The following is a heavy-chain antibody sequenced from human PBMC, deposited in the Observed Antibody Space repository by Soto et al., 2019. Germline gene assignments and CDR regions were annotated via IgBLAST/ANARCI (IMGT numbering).Heavy chain of an antibody. Sequence: PGESLKISCKGSGYSFTSYWIGWVRQMPGKGLEWMGIIYPGDSDTRYSPSFQGQVTISADKSISTAYLQWSSLKASDTAMYYCARHPPRTTFDNSYYYGMDVWGQGTTVTVSS. V-gene: IGHV5-51*01. J-gene: IGHJ6*02. D-gene: IGHD3-10*02. CDR1: GYSFTSYW. CDR2: IYPGDSDT. CDR3: ARHPPRTTFDNSYYYGMDV.